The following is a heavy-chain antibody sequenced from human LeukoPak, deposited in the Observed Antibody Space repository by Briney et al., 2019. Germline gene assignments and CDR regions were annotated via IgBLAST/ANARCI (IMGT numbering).Heavy chain of an antibody. CDR3: ARDRGTMVRGDHGVDY. J-gene: IGHJ4*02. D-gene: IGHD3-10*01. V-gene: IGHV4-59*01. CDR1: GGSISNYY. CDR2: IYYSGST. Sequence: PETPSLTCTVSGGSISNYYWSWIRQPPGKGLDWIGYIYYSGSTNYNPSLNSRVTMSVDTSKNQFSLKLSSVTAADTAVYYCARDRGTMVRGDHGVDYWGQGTLVTVSS.